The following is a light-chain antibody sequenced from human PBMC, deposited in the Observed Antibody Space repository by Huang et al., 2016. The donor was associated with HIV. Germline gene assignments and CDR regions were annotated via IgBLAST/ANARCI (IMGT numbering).Light chain of an antibody. J-gene: IGKJ3*01. CDR1: QDVNIH. Sequence: DIQMTQSPSSLSAFVGDSVTITCRASQDVNIHLNWYQQRPVKGPKLLIYPTSNLYSGVPSRFIGSGSGTDFTLTINSLQPEDSATYSCQQSYSSPRVTFGPGTKINI. CDR2: PTS. CDR3: QQSYSSPRVT. V-gene: IGKV1-39*01.